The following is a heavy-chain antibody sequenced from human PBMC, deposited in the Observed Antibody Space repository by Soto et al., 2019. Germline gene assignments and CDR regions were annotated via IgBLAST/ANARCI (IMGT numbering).Heavy chain of an antibody. D-gene: IGHD6-19*01. Sequence: QVQLVQSGAEVKKPGSSVKVSCKASGGTFSSYAISWVRQAPGQGLEWMGGIIPIFGTANYAQKFQGRVTITADESTSTAYMELRSLRSEATAVYYWARSFPSSSRWRYYFDYWGQGTLVTVSS. CDR3: ARSFPSSSRWRYYFDY. J-gene: IGHJ4*02. CDR1: GGTFSSYA. CDR2: IIPIFGTA. V-gene: IGHV1-69*01.